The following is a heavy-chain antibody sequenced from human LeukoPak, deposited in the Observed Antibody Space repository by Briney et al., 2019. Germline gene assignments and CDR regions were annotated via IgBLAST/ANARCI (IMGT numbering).Heavy chain of an antibody. V-gene: IGHV3-23*01. CDR3: AKGAMVRGVPDY. CDR2: ISGSGSNT. Sequence: GGSLRLSCAASGFTFSSYAMSWVRQAPGKGLEWVSSISGSGSNTHYADSVKGRFTISRDNSKNTLYLQMNSLRAEDTAVYYCAKGAMVRGVPDYWGQGTLVTVSS. J-gene: IGHJ4*02. D-gene: IGHD3-10*01. CDR1: GFTFSSYA.